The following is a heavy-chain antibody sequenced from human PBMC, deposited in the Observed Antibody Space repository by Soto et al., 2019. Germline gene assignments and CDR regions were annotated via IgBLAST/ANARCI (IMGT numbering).Heavy chain of an antibody. V-gene: IGHV1-46*01. CDR1: GYTFTNYF. D-gene: IGHD3-3*01. CDR3: ARVGRFLELLSAYYCYMDV. CDR2: INPSAGSS. J-gene: IGHJ6*03. Sequence: QVQLVQSGAEVKRPGASVKISCQASGYTFTNYFMHWVRQAPGQGLEWMGIINPSAGSSNYAQKFQGRITMTTDTSTNTVYMLLTSLRSEDTAVYYCARVGRFLELLSAYYCYMDVWCKGTTVTVSS.